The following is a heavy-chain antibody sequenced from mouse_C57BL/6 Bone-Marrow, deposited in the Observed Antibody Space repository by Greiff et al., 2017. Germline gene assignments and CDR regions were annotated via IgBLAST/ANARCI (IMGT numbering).Heavy chain of an antibody. D-gene: IGHD1-1*01. J-gene: IGHJ4*01. V-gene: IGHV1-55*01. CDR2: IYPGSGST. CDR3: ARYPSYGSSFPYAMDY. CDR1: GYTFTSYW. Sequence: QVQLQQPGAELVKPGASVKMSCKASGYTFTSYWITWVKQRPGQGLEWIGDIYPGSGSTNYNEKFKSKATLTVDTSSSTAYIQLSSLTSEDSAVYYCARYPSYGSSFPYAMDYWGQGTSVTVSS.